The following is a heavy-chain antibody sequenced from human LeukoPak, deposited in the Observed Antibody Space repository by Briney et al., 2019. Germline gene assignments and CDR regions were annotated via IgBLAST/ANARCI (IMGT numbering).Heavy chain of an antibody. V-gene: IGHV3-64D*09. CDR3: VKSPSGWTTVTIGLIGKDY. J-gene: IGHJ4*02. D-gene: IGHD4-11*01. CDR1: GFTFSSYA. CDR2: ISSNGGST. Sequence: YPGGSLRLSCSASGFTFSSYAMHWVRQAPGKGLEYVSAISSNGGSTYYADSVKGRFTISRDNSKNTLYLQMSSLRAEDTAVYYCVKSPSGWTTVTIGLIGKDYWGQGTLVTVSS.